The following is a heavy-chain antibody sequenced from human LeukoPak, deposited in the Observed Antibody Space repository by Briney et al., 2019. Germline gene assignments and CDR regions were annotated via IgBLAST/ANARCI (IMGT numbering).Heavy chain of an antibody. CDR3: ARGRERPTGGYNWFDP. D-gene: IGHD1-14*01. Sequence: ASVKVSCKASGYTFTGYYMHWVRQAPGQGLEWMGWINPNSGGTNYAQKFQGRVTMTRDTSISTAYMELSRLRSEDTAVYYCARGRERPTGGYNWFDPWGQGTLVTVSS. V-gene: IGHV1-2*02. CDR1: GYTFTGYY. CDR2: INPNSGGT. J-gene: IGHJ5*02.